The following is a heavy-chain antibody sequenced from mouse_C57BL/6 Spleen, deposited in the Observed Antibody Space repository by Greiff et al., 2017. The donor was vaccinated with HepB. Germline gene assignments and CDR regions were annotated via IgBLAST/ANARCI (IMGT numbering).Heavy chain of an antibody. CDR3: TRRYGSYDYAMDY. Sequence: EVKVVDSGGGLVQPGGSMKLSCAASGFTFSDAWMDWVRQSPEKGLEWVAEIRNKANNHATYYAESVKGRFTISRDDSKSSVYLQMNSLRAEDTGMYYCTRRYGSYDYAMDYWGQGTSVTVSS. D-gene: IGHD1-1*01. J-gene: IGHJ4*01. V-gene: IGHV6-6*01. CDR1: GFTFSDAW. CDR2: IRNKANNHAT.